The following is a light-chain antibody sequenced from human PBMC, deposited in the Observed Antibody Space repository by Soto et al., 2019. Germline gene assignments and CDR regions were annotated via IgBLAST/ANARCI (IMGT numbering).Light chain of an antibody. V-gene: IGKV3-20*01. Sequence: EIVLTQSPGTLSLSPGERATLSCRDSPSVSSSYLAWYQQKPGQATRLLIYGASSWATGIPDRFSGSGSGTDFTLTISRLEPEDFAVYYCQQYGSSRFTFGPGTKVDIK. CDR1: PSVSSSY. CDR3: QQYGSSRFT. CDR2: GAS. J-gene: IGKJ3*01.